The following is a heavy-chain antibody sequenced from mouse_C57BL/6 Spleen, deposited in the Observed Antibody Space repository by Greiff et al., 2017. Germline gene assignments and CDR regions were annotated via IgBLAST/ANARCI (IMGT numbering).Heavy chain of an antibody. CDR1: GYSFTSYW. Sequence: QVQLQQPGAELVKPGASVKLSCKASGYSFTSYWMHWVKQRPGQGLEWIGMIHPNSGSTNYNEKFKSKATLTVDKSSSTAYMQLNSLTSEDSAVYYCAMSSYGNYTFSWFAYWGQGTLVTVSA. D-gene: IGHD2-1*01. CDR3: AMSSYGNYTFSWFAY. CDR2: IHPNSGST. V-gene: IGHV1-64*01. J-gene: IGHJ3*01.